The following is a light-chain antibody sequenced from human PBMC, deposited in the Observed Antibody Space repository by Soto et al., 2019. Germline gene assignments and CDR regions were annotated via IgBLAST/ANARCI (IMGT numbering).Light chain of an antibody. CDR2: EVS. CDR1: ISDIGAYIY. CDR3: SLYAGSNNFV. Sequence: QSVLTQPPSASGSPGQSVTISCTGTISDIGAYIYVSWYQQHPGKAPKLMISEVSRRPSGVPERFSGSKSGNTASLTVSGLQADDEAHYYCSLYAGSNNFVFGTGTKVTVL. V-gene: IGLV2-8*01. J-gene: IGLJ1*01.